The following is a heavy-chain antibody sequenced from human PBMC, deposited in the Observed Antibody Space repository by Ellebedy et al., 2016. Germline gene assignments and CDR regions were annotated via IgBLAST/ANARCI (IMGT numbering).Heavy chain of an antibody. Sequence: GESLKISCAASGFTFGAYWMSWVRQAPGKGLEWVANIKEDGSQTYYGGSVKGRFTISRDNAKKSLYLQMNSLRAEDTAVYYCAMNDYGDHGDYFAYWGQGILVTVSS. D-gene: IGHD4-17*01. CDR1: GFTFGAYW. V-gene: IGHV3-7*01. J-gene: IGHJ4*02. CDR3: AMNDYGDHGDYFAY. CDR2: IKEDGSQT.